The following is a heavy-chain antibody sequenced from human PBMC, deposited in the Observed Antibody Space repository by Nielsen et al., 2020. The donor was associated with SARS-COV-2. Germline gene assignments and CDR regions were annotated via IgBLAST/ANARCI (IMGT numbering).Heavy chain of an antibody. Sequence: SLKISCAASGFTFDDYAMHWVRQAPGKGLEWVSGISWNSGSIGYADSVKGRFTISRDNAKNSLYLQMNSLRAEDTASYYCAKDMGPVIWYFDLWGRGTLVTVSS. CDR2: ISWNSGSI. CDR3: AKDMGPVIWYFDL. J-gene: IGHJ2*01. CDR1: GFTFDDYA. D-gene: IGHD3-10*01. V-gene: IGHV3-9*01.